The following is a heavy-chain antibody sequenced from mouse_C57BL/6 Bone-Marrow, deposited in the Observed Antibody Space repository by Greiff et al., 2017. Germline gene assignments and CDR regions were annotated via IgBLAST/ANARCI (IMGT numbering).Heavy chain of an antibody. J-gene: IGHJ4*01. CDR3: ASDGEVDEGYYAMDY. D-gene: IGHD1-1*01. Sequence: EVMLVESGGDLVKPGGSLKLSCAASGFTFSSYGMSWVRQTPDKRLEWVATISSGGSYTYYPDSVKGRFTISRDNAKNTLYLQMSSLKSEDTAMYNCASDGEVDEGYYAMDYWGQGTAVTVYS. CDR1: GFTFSSYG. V-gene: IGHV5-6*01. CDR2: ISSGGSYT.